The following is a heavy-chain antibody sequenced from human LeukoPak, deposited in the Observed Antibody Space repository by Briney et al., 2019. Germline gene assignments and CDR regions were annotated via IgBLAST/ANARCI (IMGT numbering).Heavy chain of an antibody. CDR2: IYYGGST. J-gene: IGHJ4*02. D-gene: IGHD5-12*01. CDR1: GGSISSSSYY. CDR3: ARRDLAATIDS. V-gene: IGHV4-39*07. Sequence: PSGTLSLTCTVSGGSISSSSYYWAWIRQPPGKGLGWIGSIYYGGSTFYNPSLKSRLTVSIDTSKNQFSLKLTSMTAADTAMYYCARRDLAATIDSWGQGTLVTVSS.